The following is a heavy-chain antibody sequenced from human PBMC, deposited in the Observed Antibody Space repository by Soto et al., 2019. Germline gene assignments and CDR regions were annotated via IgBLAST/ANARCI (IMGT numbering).Heavy chain of an antibody. Sequence: WGSLRLCGAASGFTFSSYAMSWVRQAPGKGLEWVSAISGSGGSTYYADSVKGRFTISRDNSKNTLYLQMNSLRAEDTAVYYCAKLEPYDFWSGYHSQYYFDYWGQGTLVTVSS. V-gene: IGHV3-23*01. CDR2: ISGSGGST. J-gene: IGHJ4*02. CDR1: GFTFSSYA. CDR3: AKLEPYDFWSGYHSQYYFDY. D-gene: IGHD3-3*01.